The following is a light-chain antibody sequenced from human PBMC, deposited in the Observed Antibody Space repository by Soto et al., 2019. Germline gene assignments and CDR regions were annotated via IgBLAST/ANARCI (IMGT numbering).Light chain of an antibody. V-gene: IGKV3-15*01. CDR2: GAS. CDR1: QSVSSN. CDR3: QQYNNWPPLT. J-gene: IGKJ4*02. Sequence: EKVMTQSPATLSVSPGERATLSCRASQSVSSNLAWYQQKPGQAPGLLIDGASTRATSIPARLSGSESGTEVTLTISSLQPDDLVVYYSQQYNNWPPLTVGGGTKVEI.